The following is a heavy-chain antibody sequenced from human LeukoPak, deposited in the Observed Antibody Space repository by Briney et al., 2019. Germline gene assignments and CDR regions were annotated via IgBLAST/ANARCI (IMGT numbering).Heavy chain of an antibody. CDR1: GFSISSYW. Sequence: GGSLRLSCAASGFSISSYWMHWVRHAPGKGLVWVSRINSDGSSTDYADSVKGRFTISRDNAKNTLYLQMNSLRAEDTAVYYCAVKVQFCSSTSCSSAMDAWGQGTTATVSS. CDR3: AVKVQFCSSTSCSSAMDA. J-gene: IGHJ6*02. V-gene: IGHV3-74*01. D-gene: IGHD2-2*01. CDR2: INSDGSST.